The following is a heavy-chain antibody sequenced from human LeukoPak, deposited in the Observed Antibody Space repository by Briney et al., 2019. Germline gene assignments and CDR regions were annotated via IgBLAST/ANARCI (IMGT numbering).Heavy chain of an antibody. Sequence: GASVKVSCKVSGYTLTELSMHWVRQAPRKGLEWMGGFDPEDGETIYAQKFQGRVTMTEDTSTDTAYMELSSLRSEDTAVYYCATEGRAAAGTPYYYGMDVWGQGTTVTVSS. V-gene: IGHV1-24*01. D-gene: IGHD6-13*01. J-gene: IGHJ6*02. CDR1: GYTLTELS. CDR3: ATEGRAAAGTPYYYGMDV. CDR2: FDPEDGET.